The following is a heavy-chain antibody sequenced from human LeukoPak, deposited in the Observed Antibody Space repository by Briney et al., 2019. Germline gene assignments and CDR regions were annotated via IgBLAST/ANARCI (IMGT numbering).Heavy chain of an antibody. Sequence: SETLSLTCTVSGGSISSYYWSWIRQPPGKGLEWIGYIYYSGSTNYNPPLKSRVTISVDTSKNQFSLKLSSVAAADTAVYYCARTPYYGSGSYYLLFDYWGQGTLVTVSS. CDR2: IYYSGST. V-gene: IGHV4-59*01. CDR1: GGSISSYY. J-gene: IGHJ4*02. D-gene: IGHD3-10*01. CDR3: ARTPYYGSGSYYLLFDY.